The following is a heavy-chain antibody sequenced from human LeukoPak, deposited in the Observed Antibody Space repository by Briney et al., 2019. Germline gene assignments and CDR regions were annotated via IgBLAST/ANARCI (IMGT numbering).Heavy chain of an antibody. CDR2: MNPNSGNT. CDR3: ARGNFLGRFANWFDP. D-gene: IGHD3-10*01. V-gene: IGHV1-8*01. Sequence: ASVKVSCKASGYTFTSYDINWVRQATGQGLEWMGWMNPNSGNTGYAQKFQGRVTMTRNISISTAYMELSSLRSEDTAVYYCARGNFLGRFANWFDPWGQGTLVTVSS. CDR1: GYTFTSYD. J-gene: IGHJ5*02.